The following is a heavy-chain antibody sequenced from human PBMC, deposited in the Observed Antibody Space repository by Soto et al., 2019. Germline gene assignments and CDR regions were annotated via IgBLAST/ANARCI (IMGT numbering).Heavy chain of an antibody. CDR1: GFTFSSYE. V-gene: IGHV3-48*03. J-gene: IGHJ6*02. CDR3: ARGDDFWSGDFYYYGMDV. CDR2: ISSSGSTI. D-gene: IGHD3-3*01. Sequence: SGGSLRLSCAASGFTFSSYEMNWVRQAPGKGLEWVSYISSSGSTIYYADSVKGRFTISRDNAKNSLYLQMNSLRAEDTAVYYCARGDDFWSGDFYYYGMDVWGQGTTVTVSS.